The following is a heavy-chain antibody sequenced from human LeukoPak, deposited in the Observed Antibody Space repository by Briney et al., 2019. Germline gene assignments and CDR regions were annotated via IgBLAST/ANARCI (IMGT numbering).Heavy chain of an antibody. CDR2: TSGSGGST. CDR1: GFTFSSYA. V-gene: IGHV3-23*01. CDR3: ASGEWLFFDY. Sequence: GGSLRLSCAASGFTFSSYAMSWVRQAPGKGLEWVSATSGSGGSTYYADSVKGRFTISRDNSKNTLYLQMNSLRAEDTAVYYCASGEWLFFDYWGQGTLVTVSS. J-gene: IGHJ4*02. D-gene: IGHD3-3*01.